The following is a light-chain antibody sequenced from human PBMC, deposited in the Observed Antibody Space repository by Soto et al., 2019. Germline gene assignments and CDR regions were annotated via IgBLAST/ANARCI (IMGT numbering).Light chain of an antibody. Sequence: SSGTVSLSKGERAIXSCRATQIISTSYLAWYQQKPGHAPRLLIYGASNRATGIPDRFSGSGSGTDFTLTISRLEPEDFAVYYSQQYVSWLCTFGQVTKVDIK. CDR1: QIISTSY. CDR3: QQYVSWLCT. J-gene: IGKJ1*01. CDR2: GAS. V-gene: IGKV3-20*01.